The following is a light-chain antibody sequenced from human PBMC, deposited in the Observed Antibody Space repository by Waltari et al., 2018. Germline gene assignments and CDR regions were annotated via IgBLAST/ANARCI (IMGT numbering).Light chain of an antibody. CDR2: DAS. J-gene: IGKJ1*01. Sequence: EIVLKQPPGPLSWSPGVRGNLSCRASQSVGKFLAWYQQKPGQAPRLLIYDASIRATGIPDRFSGSGSGTDFSLTISRLEPEDFALYYCQHYVRLPVSFGQGTKVGIK. CDR3: QHYVRLPVS. V-gene: IGKV3-20*01. CDR1: QSVGKF.